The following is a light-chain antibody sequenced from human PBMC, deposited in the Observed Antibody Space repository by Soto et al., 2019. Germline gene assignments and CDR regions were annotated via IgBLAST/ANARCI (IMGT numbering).Light chain of an antibody. V-gene: IGLV1-36*01. CDR2: YDD. CDR3: AAWDDSLNGVV. CDR1: SSNIGNNA. Sequence: QSVLTQPPSVSEAPRQRVTISCSGSSSNIGNNAVNWYQQHPGKAPKLLIYYDDLLPSGVSDRFSGSKSGTSASLAISGLQSEDEADYYCAAWDDSLNGVVVGGGTKLTV. J-gene: IGLJ2*01.